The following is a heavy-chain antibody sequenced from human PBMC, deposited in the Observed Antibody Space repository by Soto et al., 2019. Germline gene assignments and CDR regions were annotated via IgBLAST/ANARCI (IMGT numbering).Heavy chain of an antibody. D-gene: IGHD3-16*01. Sequence: GGSLRLSCAASGSTFSGFGMHWVRQAPGKGLEWVAIIWYDGSDKYYADSVRGRFTISRDNSKNTLSLQMNSLRAEDTAVYHCAFGNLSYYFDYWGQGTPVTVSS. V-gene: IGHV3-33*01. CDR3: AFGNLSYYFDY. CDR1: GSTFSGFG. J-gene: IGHJ4*02. CDR2: IWYDGSDK.